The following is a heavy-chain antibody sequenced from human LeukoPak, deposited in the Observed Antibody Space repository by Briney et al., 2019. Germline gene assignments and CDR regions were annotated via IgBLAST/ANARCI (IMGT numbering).Heavy chain of an antibody. V-gene: IGHV3-72*01. D-gene: IGHD3-22*01. Sequence: GGSLRLSCAASGFSLSDHFVDWVRLAPGKGLEWVGRSRNKARSYTTEYAAAVKGRFTISRDDSQNSLYLQMNSLKTEDTAVYYCTRALDISGYFYPFDYWGQGTLVTVSS. CDR1: GFSLSDHF. CDR3: TRALDISGYFYPFDY. J-gene: IGHJ4*02. CDR2: SRNKARSYTT.